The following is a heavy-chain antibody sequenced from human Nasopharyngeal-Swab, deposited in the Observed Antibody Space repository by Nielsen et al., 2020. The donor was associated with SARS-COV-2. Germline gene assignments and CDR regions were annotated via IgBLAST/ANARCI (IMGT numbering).Heavy chain of an antibody. CDR1: GGTLSSYA. J-gene: IGHJ3*02. CDR2: IIPIFGTA. Sequence: SVKVSCKASGGTLSSYAISWVRQAPGQGLEWMGGIIPIFGTANYAQKFQGRVTITADESTSTAYMELSSLRSEDTAVYYCARGPFLAYCGGDCYGAFDIWGQGTMVTVSS. D-gene: IGHD2-21*02. CDR3: ARGPFLAYCGGDCYGAFDI. V-gene: IGHV1-69*13.